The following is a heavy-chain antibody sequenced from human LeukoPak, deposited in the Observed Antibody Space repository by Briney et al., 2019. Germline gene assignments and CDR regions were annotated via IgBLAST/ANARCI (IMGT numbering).Heavy chain of an antibody. D-gene: IGHD1-1*01. V-gene: IGHV4-59*01. CDR1: GGSISSYY. CDR3: ARATMAGTYMDV. CDR2: IYYSGST. J-gene: IGHJ6*03. Sequence: NPSETLSLTCTVSGGSISSYYWSWIRQPPGKGLEWIGYIYYSGSTNYNPSLKSRVTISVDTSKNQFSLKLSSVTAADTAVYFCARATMAGTYMDVWGKGTTVTVSS.